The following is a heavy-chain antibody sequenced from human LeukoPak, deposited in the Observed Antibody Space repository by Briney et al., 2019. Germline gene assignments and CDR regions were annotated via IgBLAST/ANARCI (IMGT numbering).Heavy chain of an antibody. V-gene: IGHV4-59*01. CDR2: IYYSGST. Sequence: SETLSLTCTVSGGSISSYYWSWIRQPPGKGLEWIGHIYYSGSTNYNPSLKSRVTISVDTSKNQFSLKLSSVTAADTAVYYCARESYYCSGGSCYWGSYYFDYWGQGTLVTVSS. CDR3: ARESYYCSGGSCYWGSYYFDY. D-gene: IGHD2-15*01. CDR1: GGSISSYY. J-gene: IGHJ4*02.